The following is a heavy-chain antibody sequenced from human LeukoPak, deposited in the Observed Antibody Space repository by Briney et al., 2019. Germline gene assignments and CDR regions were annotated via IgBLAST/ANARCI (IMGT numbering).Heavy chain of an antibody. J-gene: IGHJ5*02. D-gene: IGHD4-11*01. CDR3: ARLATVRGWFDP. Sequence: SETLSLTCTVSGGSISSYYCSWIRQPPGKGLEWIGYIYYSGSTNYNPSLNSRVPISIATYKNQFSLNLSSVTAPATPPAYYARLATVRGWFDPWGEGTLVTVSS. V-gene: IGHV4-59*01. CDR1: GGSISSYY. CDR2: IYYSGST.